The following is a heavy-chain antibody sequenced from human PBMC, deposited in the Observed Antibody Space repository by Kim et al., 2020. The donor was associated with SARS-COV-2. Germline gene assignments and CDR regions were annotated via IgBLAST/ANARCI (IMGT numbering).Heavy chain of an antibody. D-gene: IGHD3-3*01. CDR1: GFTFSSYE. CDR2: ISSSGSTI. CDR3: AGDHDDFWSGYHSYYFDY. J-gene: IGHJ4*02. Sequence: GGSLRLSCAASGFTFSSYEMNWVRQAPGKGLEWVSYISSSGSTIYSADSVKGRITISSNNAKNSLYLQMNSLSAEATAVYYCAGDHDDFWSGYHSYYFDYWGQGTLVTVSS. V-gene: IGHV3-48*03.